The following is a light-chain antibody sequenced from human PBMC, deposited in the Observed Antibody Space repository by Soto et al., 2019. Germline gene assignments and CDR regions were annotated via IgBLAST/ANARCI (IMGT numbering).Light chain of an antibody. V-gene: IGKV3-20*01. CDR2: GTS. Sequence: ENVVTQSPGTLSLSPGEGATLSCRASQSVDSRYLAWYQQKPGQAPRLLIYGTSSRASGIPDRFIGSGSGTDFTLTISRLEPEDFAVYYCQQYGTAPYTFGQGTTLEIK. CDR3: QQYGTAPYT. CDR1: QSVDSRY. J-gene: IGKJ2*01.